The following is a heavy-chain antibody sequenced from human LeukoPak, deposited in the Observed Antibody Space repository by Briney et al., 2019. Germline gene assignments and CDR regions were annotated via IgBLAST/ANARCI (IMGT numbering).Heavy chain of an antibody. J-gene: IGHJ5*02. CDR2: IYPGDSDT. CDR3: AKGGGSYFQLGPFDP. CDR1: GYTFTSYW. V-gene: IGHV5-51*01. D-gene: IGHD3-10*01. Sequence: KVSCKASGYTFTSYWIGWVRQMPGKGLEWMGIIYPGDSDTRYSPSFQGQVTISADKSISTAYLQWSSLKASDTAMYYCAKGGGSYFQLGPFDPWGQGTLVTVSS.